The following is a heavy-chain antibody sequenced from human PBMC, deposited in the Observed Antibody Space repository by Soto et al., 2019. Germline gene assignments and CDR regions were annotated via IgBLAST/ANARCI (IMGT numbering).Heavy chain of an antibody. CDR1: VGSFSSFC. D-gene: IGHD5-12*01. Sequence: PSETLSLTCIVSVGSFSSFCWSWIRQPAGKGLEWIGYICYSDITNYNPSLKSRVTISVDTTKNQFSLRLSSVTAADTAVYYCAKYRRSHAEGYTLDFWGPGILVTLSS. CDR2: ICYSDIT. CDR3: AKYRRSHAEGYTLDF. J-gene: IGHJ4*02. V-gene: IGHV4-59*01.